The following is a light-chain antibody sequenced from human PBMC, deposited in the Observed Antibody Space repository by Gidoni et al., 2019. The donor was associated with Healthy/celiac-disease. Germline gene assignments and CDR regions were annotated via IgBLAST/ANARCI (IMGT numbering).Light chain of an antibody. CDR3: YSAADNNRV. CDR2: KDS. CDR1: VLAKQY. J-gene: IGLJ2*01. V-gene: IGLV3-27*01. Sequence: SYALPQPSSVSVSPGQPARITCPGDVLAKQYARWFQQKPGQAPVLVIYKDSERPSGTPERFSGSSSGTTVTLTISGAQVEDEADYYCYSAADNNRVFGGGTKLTVL.